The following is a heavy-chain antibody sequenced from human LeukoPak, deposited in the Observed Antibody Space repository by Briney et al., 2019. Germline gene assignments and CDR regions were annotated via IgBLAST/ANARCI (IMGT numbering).Heavy chain of an antibody. V-gene: IGHV3-21*04. CDR1: GFTFSSYS. D-gene: IGHD5-18*01. J-gene: IGHJ4*02. CDR3: ARGHRIQSYPPGVLGY. CDR2: ISSSSSYI. Sequence: GGSLRLSCAASGFTFSSYSMNWVRQAPGKGLEWVSSISSSSSYIYYADSVKGRFTISRDNAKNSLYLQMNSLRAEDTAVYYCARGHRIQSYPPGVLGYWGQGTLVTVSS.